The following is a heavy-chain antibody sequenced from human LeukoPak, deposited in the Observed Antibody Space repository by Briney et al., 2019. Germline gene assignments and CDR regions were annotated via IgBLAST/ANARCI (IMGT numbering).Heavy chain of an antibody. Sequence: ASVKVPCKASGYTFTSYYMHWVRQAPGQGLEWMGIINPSGGSTSYAQKFQGRVTMTRDTSTSTVYMELSSLRSEDTAVYYCARIVGATKGFDYWGQGTLVTVSS. J-gene: IGHJ4*02. V-gene: IGHV1-46*01. CDR2: INPSGGST. D-gene: IGHD1-26*01. CDR3: ARIVGATKGFDY. CDR1: GYTFTSYY.